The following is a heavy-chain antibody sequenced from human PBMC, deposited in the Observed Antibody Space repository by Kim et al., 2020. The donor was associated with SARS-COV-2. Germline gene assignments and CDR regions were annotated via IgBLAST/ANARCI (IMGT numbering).Heavy chain of an antibody. V-gene: IGHV1-3*01. Sequence: GRGHTRYSQKFQGRTTFSRDTSASTAYMELTSLTSEDSAVYYCLGGYYFDYWGQGTLVTVSS. D-gene: IGHD2-15*01. CDR2: GRGHT. CDR3: LGGYYFDY. J-gene: IGHJ4*02.